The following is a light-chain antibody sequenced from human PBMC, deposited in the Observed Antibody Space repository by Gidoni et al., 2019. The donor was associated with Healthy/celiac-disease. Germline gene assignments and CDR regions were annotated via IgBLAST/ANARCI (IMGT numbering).Light chain of an antibody. J-gene: IGKJ1*01. Sequence: EIVMTQSPATLSVSPRERATLSCRASQSVSSKLAWYQQKPGQAPRLLIYGASTRATGIPARFSGSGSGTEFTLTISSLQSEDVAVYYCQQYNNWPRTFGQGTKVEIK. V-gene: IGKV3-15*01. CDR2: GAS. CDR3: QQYNNWPRT. CDR1: QSVSSK.